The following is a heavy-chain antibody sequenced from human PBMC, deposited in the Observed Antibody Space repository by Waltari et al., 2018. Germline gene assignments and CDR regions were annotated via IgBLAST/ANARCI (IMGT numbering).Heavy chain of an antibody. D-gene: IGHD3-10*01. J-gene: IGHJ5*02. Sequence: DERLAESGGGLVKPGGSLRLSCVASGFRFSDYAMNWVRQAPGTGLEWLSSIGGTHSNIFYAESVRGRFTVSRDNSKNSLYLEMSNVRAEDTGLYYCTRDLYGSGGDWFDPWGQG. CDR2: IGGTHSNI. CDR1: GFRFSDYA. CDR3: TRDLYGSGGDWFDP. V-gene: IGHV3-21*03.